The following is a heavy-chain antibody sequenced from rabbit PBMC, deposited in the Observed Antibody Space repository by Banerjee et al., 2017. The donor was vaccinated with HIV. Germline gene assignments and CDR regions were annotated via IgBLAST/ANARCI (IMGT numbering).Heavy chain of an antibody. J-gene: IGHJ4*01. CDR2: IYGGSGST. CDR3: ARLGSYDDYGDYGINL. Sequence: QSLEESGGDLVKPGGTLTLTCKASGFSFSSSYYMCWVRQAPGKGLEWIACIYGGSGSTYYASWAKGRFTISSDNAQNTVDLQMNSLTAADTATYFCARLGSYDDYGDYGINLWGPGTLVTVS. V-gene: IGHV1S40*01. D-gene: IGHD2-1*01. CDR1: GFSFSSSYY.